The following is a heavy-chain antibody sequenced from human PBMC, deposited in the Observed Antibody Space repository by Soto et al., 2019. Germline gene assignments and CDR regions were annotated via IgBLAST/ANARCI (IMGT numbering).Heavy chain of an antibody. CDR1: GYTFSSYD. V-gene: IGHV1-8*01. CDR2: MNPNSGNT. J-gene: IGHJ4*02. CDR3: ARSSRDY. Sequence: ASVKVSCKASGYTFSSYDINWVRQASGQGLEWMGWMNPNSGNTGYAQKFQGRVSMTRNTSITTAYMELSSLTSDDTAVYYCARSSRDYWGQRTQVTVSS.